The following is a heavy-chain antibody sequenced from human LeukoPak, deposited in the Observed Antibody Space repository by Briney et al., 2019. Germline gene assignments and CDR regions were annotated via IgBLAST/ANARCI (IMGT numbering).Heavy chain of an antibody. Sequence: SETLTLTCTVSGGSNSSGGYYWSWIRQHPGKGLEWIAYIYYSGSTYYNPSLKSRVTISVDTSKNQFSLKLSSVTAADTAVYYCATYGIVDQPDHDAFDIWGQGTMVTVSS. CDR1: GGSNSSGGYY. CDR2: IYYSGST. D-gene: IGHD1-26*01. V-gene: IGHV4-31*03. CDR3: ATYGIVDQPDHDAFDI. J-gene: IGHJ3*02.